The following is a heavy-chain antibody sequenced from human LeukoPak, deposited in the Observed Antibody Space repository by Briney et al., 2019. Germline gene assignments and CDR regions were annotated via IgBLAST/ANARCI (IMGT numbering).Heavy chain of an antibody. Sequence: PGGCLRLSCAASGFTFSTYSMNWVRQAPGKGLEWVSYITSSSSTIYYADSVRGRFTISRDNAKNSLYLQMNSLRDEDTAVYYCASGDWMIGAFDIWGQGTMVTVSS. CDR3: ASGDWMIGAFDI. CDR2: ITSSSSTI. J-gene: IGHJ3*02. D-gene: IGHD3-22*01. V-gene: IGHV3-48*02. CDR1: GFTFSTYS.